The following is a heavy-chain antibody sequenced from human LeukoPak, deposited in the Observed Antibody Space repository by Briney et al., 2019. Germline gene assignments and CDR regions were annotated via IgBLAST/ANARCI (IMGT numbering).Heavy chain of an antibody. CDR3: AKDLGASETYYDILTGYSYFDY. D-gene: IGHD3-9*01. CDR2: ISGSGGST. Sequence: GGSLRLSCAASGFTFSSYAMSWVRQAPGKGLEWVSAISGSGGSTYYADSVKGRFTISRDNPKNTLYLQMNSLRAEDTAIYYCAKDLGASETYYDILTGYSYFDYWGQGTLVTVSS. J-gene: IGHJ4*02. V-gene: IGHV3-23*01. CDR1: GFTFSSYA.